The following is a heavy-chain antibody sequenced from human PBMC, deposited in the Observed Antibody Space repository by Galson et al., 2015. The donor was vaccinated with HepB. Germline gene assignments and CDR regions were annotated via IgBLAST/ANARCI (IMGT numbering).Heavy chain of an antibody. CDR2: INWNGGST. D-gene: IGHD6-19*01. V-gene: IGHV3-20*04. CDR1: GFTFDDYG. CDR3: ARVETAVAGTGRSSYFDY. J-gene: IGHJ4*02. Sequence: SLRLSCAASGFTFDDYGMSWVRQAPGKGLEWVSGINWNGGSTGYADSVKGRFTISRDNAKNSLYLQMNSLRAEDTALYYCARVETAVAGTGRSSYFDYWGQGTLVTVSS.